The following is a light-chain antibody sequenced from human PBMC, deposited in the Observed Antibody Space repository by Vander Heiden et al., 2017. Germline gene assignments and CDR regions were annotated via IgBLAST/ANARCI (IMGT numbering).Light chain of an antibody. V-gene: IGKV1-39*01. J-gene: IGKJ4*01. CDR3: QQRDSAPIS. CDR1: QSISYY. CDR2: AAS. Sequence: DILMTQSPSSLSAFVGDRVTITCRTSQSISYYLNWYQQKPGKAPKFLISAASSLQSGVPSRFSGSGSGTDFTLTISRLQPEDSATYYCQQRDSAPISFGGGTKVEIK.